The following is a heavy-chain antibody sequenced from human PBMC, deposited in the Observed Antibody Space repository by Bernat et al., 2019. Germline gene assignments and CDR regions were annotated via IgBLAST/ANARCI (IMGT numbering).Heavy chain of an antibody. Sequence: QLQLQESGPGLVKPSETLSLTCTVSGGSISSSSYYWGWIRQPPGKGLEWIGSIYYSGSTYYNPSLKSRVTISVDTSKNQFSLKLSSVTAADTAVYYCARHGSITMVRGGITPQFDYWGPGTLVTVSS. CDR3: ARHGSITMVRGGITPQFDY. CDR2: IYYSGST. V-gene: IGHV4-39*01. J-gene: IGHJ4*02. CDR1: GGSISSSSYY. D-gene: IGHD3-10*01.